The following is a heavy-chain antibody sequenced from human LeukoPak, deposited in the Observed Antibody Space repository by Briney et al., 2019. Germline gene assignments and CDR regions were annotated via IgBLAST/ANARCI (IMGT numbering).Heavy chain of an antibody. Sequence: ASVKVSCKASGYTFTSYGISWVRQAPGQGLEWMGWISAYNGNTNYAQKLQGRVTMTTDTSTSTAYMELRSLRSDDTAVYYCARAVSSWYPPLTDYWGQGTLVTVSS. CDR1: GYTFTSYG. V-gene: IGHV1-18*01. CDR2: ISAYNGNT. J-gene: IGHJ4*02. D-gene: IGHD6-13*01. CDR3: ARAVSSWYPPLTDY.